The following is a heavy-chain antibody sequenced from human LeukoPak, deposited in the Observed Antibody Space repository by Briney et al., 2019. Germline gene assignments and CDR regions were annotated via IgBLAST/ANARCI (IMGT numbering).Heavy chain of an antibody. CDR1: GGSISSSSYY. CDR2: IYYSGST. V-gene: IGHV4-39*01. Sequence: SETLSLTCTVSGGSISSSSYYWGWIRQPPGKGLEWIGSIYYSGSTYYNPSLKSRVTISVDTSKNQFSLKLSSVTAADTAVFYCARATYYQGWVVVPAAIYFDYWGQGTLVTVSS. J-gene: IGHJ4*02. D-gene: IGHD2-2*02. CDR3: ARATYYQGWVVVPAAIYFDY.